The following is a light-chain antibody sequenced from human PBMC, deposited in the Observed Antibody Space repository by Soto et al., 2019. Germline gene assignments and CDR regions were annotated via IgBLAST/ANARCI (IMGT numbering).Light chain of an antibody. CDR3: QKYYSAPYT. V-gene: IGKV1-27*01. CDR2: AAS. Sequence: DIQMTQSPSSLSASVGDRVTITCRASKGISNFLVWYQQKPGKAPKLLISAASTLQSGVPSRFSGSGSATDFTLTISSLQPEDVATYYCQKYYSAPYTFGQGTKLEIK. J-gene: IGKJ2*01. CDR1: KGISNF.